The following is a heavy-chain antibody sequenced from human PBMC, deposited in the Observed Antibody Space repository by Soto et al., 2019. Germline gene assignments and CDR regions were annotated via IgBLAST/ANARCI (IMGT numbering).Heavy chain of an antibody. CDR1: GGTFSSYA. Sequence: SVKVSCKASGGTFSSYAISWVRQAPGQGLEWMGGIIPIFGTANYAQKFQGRVTITADKSTSTAYMELSGLRSEDTAVYYCASGRYDILTGYRYYYYGMDVWGQGTTVTVSS. V-gene: IGHV1-69*06. CDR3: ASGRYDILTGYRYYYYGMDV. CDR2: IIPIFGTA. D-gene: IGHD3-9*01. J-gene: IGHJ6*02.